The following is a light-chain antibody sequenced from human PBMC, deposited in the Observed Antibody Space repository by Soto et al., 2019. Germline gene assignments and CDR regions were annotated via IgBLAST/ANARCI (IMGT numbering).Light chain of an antibody. CDR2: AAS. J-gene: IGKJ4*01. CDR1: QSIGTY. CDR3: QQYYIYPPT. Sequence: AIRMTQSPSSFSASTGDRVTITCRASQSIGTYLAWYQQIPGRAPKLLIFAASTLQRGDPSRFSGSGSGTDFTLTISCLQSEDVATYSCQQYYIYPPTFGGGTKVEIK. V-gene: IGKV1-8*01.